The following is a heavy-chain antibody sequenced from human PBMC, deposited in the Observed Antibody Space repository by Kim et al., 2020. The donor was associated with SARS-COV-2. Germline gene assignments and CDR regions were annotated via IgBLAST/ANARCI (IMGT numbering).Heavy chain of an antibody. CDR3: ARERCRFLEWLLPKYYYYGMDV. Sequence: GGSLRLSCAASGFTFSSYSMNWVRQAPGKGLEWVSSISSSSSYIYYADSVKGRFTISRDNAKNSLYLQMNSLRAEDTAVYYCARERCRFLEWLLPKYYYYGMDVWGQGTTVTVSS. D-gene: IGHD3-3*01. J-gene: IGHJ6*02. V-gene: IGHV3-21*01. CDR1: GFTFSSYS. CDR2: ISSSSSYI.